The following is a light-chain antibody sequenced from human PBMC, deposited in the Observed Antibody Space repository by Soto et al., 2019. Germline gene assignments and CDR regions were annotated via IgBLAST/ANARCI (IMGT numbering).Light chain of an antibody. Sequence: QPVLTQPPSASGSPGQSVTISCTGTSSDIGGYNYVSWYQQHPGKAPKLIIYEVTKRPSGVPDRFSGSKSGNTASLTVSGLHTEDEADYYFSSYAGSDNLAFGGGTKLTVL. CDR2: EVT. V-gene: IGLV2-8*01. J-gene: IGLJ2*01. CDR3: SSYAGSDNLA. CDR1: SSDIGGYNY.